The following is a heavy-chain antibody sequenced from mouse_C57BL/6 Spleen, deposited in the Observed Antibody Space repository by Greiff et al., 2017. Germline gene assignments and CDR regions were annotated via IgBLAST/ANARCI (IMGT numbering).Heavy chain of an antibody. V-gene: IGHV1-85*01. CDR3: ARANTVVAKEAMDY. D-gene: IGHD1-1*01. CDR2: IYPRDGST. Sequence: LEESGPELVKPGASVKLSCKASGYTFTSYDINWVKQRPGQGLEWIGWIYPRDGSTKYNEKFKGKATLTVDTSSSTAYMELHSLTSEDCAVYFCARANTVVAKEAMDYWGQGTSVTVSS. J-gene: IGHJ4*01. CDR1: GYTFTSYD.